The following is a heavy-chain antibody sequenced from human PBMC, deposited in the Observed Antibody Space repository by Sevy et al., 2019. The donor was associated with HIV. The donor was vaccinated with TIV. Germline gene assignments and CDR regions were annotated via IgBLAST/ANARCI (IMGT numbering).Heavy chain of an antibody. Sequence: GGSLRLSCAASRFTFSLYGMHWVRQAPGKGLEWVALISKDGSNKYYADSVKGRFTVSRDNSNNTLYLQLDSLGPEVTAMYYCAKSMDTVTTLDYWGPGTLVTVSS. CDR1: RFTFSLYG. J-gene: IGHJ4*02. CDR2: ISKDGSNK. D-gene: IGHD4-17*01. V-gene: IGHV3-30*18. CDR3: AKSMDTVTTLDY.